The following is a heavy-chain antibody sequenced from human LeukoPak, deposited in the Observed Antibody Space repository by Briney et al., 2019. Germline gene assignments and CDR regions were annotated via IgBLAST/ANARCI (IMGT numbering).Heavy chain of an antibody. Sequence: SETLSLTCAVYGGSFSGYYWSWIRQPPGKGLEWIGEINHSGSTNYNPSLKSRVTISVDTSKNQFSLKVTSLTAADTAVYYCARRYDSSRSPLKDWGRGNLITVSS. J-gene: IGHJ4*02. CDR2: INHSGST. D-gene: IGHD3-10*01. V-gene: IGHV4-34*01. CDR3: ARRYDSSRSPLKD. CDR1: GGSFSGYY.